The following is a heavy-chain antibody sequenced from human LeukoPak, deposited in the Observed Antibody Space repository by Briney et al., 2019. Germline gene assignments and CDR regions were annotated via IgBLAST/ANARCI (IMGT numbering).Heavy chain of an antibody. CDR3: ARATMVRGVIVLSAFDI. V-gene: IGHV1-69*05. D-gene: IGHD3-10*01. J-gene: IGHJ3*02. CDR1: GGTFSSYA. Sequence: ASVKVSCKASGGTFSSYAISWVRQAPGQGLEWMGRIIPIFGTANYAQKFQGRGTITTDESTSTAYMERSSLRSEDTAVYYCARATMVRGVIVLSAFDIWGQGTMVTVSS. CDR2: IIPIFGTA.